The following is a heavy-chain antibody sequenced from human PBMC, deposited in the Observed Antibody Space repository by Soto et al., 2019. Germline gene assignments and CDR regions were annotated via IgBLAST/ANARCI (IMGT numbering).Heavy chain of an antibody. D-gene: IGHD3-3*01. J-gene: IGHJ6*02. CDR1: GCTFSSYA. Sequence: PGGSLRLSCAASGCTFSSYAMHWVRQAPGKGLEWVAVISYDGSNKYYADSVKGRFTISRDNSENTLYLQMNSLRAEDTAVYYCARDYPLLRFLEWLPEGYGMDVWGQGTTVTVSS. CDR2: ISYDGSNK. CDR3: ARDYPLLRFLEWLPEGYGMDV. V-gene: IGHV3-30-3*01.